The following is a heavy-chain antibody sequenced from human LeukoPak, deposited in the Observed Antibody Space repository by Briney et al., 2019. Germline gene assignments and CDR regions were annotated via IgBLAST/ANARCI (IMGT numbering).Heavy chain of an antibody. D-gene: IGHD3-10*01. Sequence: SETLSLTCAVYGGSFSGYYWSWIRQPPGKGLEWIGEINHSGSTNYNPSLKSRVTISVDTSKNQFSLKLSSVTAADTAVYYCARGTGILWFWGQGTLVTVSS. CDR3: ARGTGILWF. CDR1: GGSFSGYY. CDR2: INHSGST. V-gene: IGHV4-34*01. J-gene: IGHJ4*02.